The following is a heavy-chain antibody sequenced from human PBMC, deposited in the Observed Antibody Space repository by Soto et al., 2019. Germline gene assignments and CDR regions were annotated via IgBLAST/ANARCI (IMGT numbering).Heavy chain of an antibody. Sequence: TLSLTCSVSGLTISSASYYWSWIRQHPGKGREWVGNIYYNGSTYYSPSLKSRVTVWFDTSKNQFSLRLTSVTAADTAVYYCARYRISGSWSKFDYWGQGTRVTVSS. CDR1: GLTISSASYY. D-gene: IGHD6-13*01. V-gene: IGHV4-31*03. CDR2: IYYNGST. CDR3: ARYRISGSWSKFDY. J-gene: IGHJ4*02.